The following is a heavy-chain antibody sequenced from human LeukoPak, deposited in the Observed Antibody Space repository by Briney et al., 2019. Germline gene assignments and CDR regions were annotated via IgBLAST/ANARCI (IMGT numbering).Heavy chain of an antibody. D-gene: IGHD4-17*01. CDR3: AREMNYGDYFDY. CDR2: IWYDGSKK. J-gene: IGHJ4*02. Sequence: GGSLRLSCAASGFPLSSNWMSWVRQAPGKGLEWVAVIWYDGSKKDYGDSVKGRFTISRDNSKNTLYLQMNSLRAEDTAVYYCAREMNYGDYFDYWGQGTLVTVSS. V-gene: IGHV3-33*08. CDR1: GFPLSSNW.